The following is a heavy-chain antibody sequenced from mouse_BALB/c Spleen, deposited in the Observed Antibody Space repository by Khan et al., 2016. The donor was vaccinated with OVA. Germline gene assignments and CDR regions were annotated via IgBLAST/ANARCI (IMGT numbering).Heavy chain of an antibody. Sequence: QVQLKQSGAELVKPGTSVKLSCKASGYNFTSYWINWVKLRPGQGLEWIGDIYPGSGSTKYNEKFKSKATLTVDTSSSTAYIQLISLASEDSALYYCVRKKYYRTVVFDYWGQGTTLTVSS. CDR3: VRKKYYRTVVFDY. CDR1: GYNFTSYW. V-gene: IGHV1-55*01. D-gene: IGHD1-1*01. J-gene: IGHJ2*01. CDR2: IYPGSGST.